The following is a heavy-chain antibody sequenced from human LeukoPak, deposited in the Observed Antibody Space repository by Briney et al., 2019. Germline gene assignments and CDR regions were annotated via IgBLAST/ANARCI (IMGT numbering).Heavy chain of an antibody. D-gene: IGHD6-19*01. V-gene: IGHV4-39*01. CDR1: GGSISSYY. Sequence: SETLSLTCTVSGGSISSYYWGWIRQPPGKGLEWIGSIYYSGSTYYNPSLKSRVTISVDTSKNQFSLKLSSVTAADTAVYYCARHRVTVAGTADYWGQGTLVTVSS. CDR2: IYYSGST. J-gene: IGHJ4*02. CDR3: ARHRVTVAGTADY.